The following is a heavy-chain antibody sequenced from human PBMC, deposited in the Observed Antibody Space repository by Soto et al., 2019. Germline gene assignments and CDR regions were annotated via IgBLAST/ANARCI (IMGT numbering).Heavy chain of an antibody. CDR2: ISPDAVNT. Sequence: GGSLRLSCVASGFPFSATTMHWVRQAPGKGLEYVSAISPDAVNTYYGDSVKGRFTISRDNSKNTMYLQMGSLRAEDMAVYYCAKDDYYDYLFTYCGQGTWVTVSS. V-gene: IGHV3-64*02. CDR3: AKDDYYDYLFTY. J-gene: IGHJ1*01. D-gene: IGHD4-17*01. CDR1: GFPFSATT.